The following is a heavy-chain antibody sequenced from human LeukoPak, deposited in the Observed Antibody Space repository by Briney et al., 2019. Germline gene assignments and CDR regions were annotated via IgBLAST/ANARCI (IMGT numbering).Heavy chain of an antibody. CDR2: ISSSSSYI. J-gene: IGHJ4*02. CDR1: GFTFSSYS. V-gene: IGHV3-21*01. CDR3: ARAVDRPSETPDY. Sequence: PGGSLRLSCAASGFTFSSYSMNWVRQAPGKGLEWVSSISSSSSYIYYADSVKGRFTISRDNAKNSLCLQMNSLRAEDTAVYYCARAVDRPSETPDYWGQGTLVTVSS. D-gene: IGHD5-24*01.